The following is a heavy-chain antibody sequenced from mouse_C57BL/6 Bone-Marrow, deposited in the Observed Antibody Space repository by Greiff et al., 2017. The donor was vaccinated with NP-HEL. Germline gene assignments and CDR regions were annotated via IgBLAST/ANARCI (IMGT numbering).Heavy chain of an antibody. CDR1: GFTFSSYG. Sequence: EVQRVESGGDLVKPGGSLKLSCAASGFTFSSYGMSWVRQTPDKRLEWVATISSGGSYTYYPDSVKGRFTISRDNAKNTLYLQLSSLKSEDTAMYYCARRGILYYYAMDYWGQGTSVTVSS. J-gene: IGHJ4*01. V-gene: IGHV5-6*01. CDR2: ISSGGSYT. CDR3: ARRGILYYYAMDY. D-gene: IGHD1-1*01.